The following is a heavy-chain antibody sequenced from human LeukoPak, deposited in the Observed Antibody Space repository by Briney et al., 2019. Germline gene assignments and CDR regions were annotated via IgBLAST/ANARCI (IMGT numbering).Heavy chain of an antibody. D-gene: IGHD3-22*01. J-gene: IGHJ3*02. Sequence: SETLSLTCTVSGGSISSYYWGWIRQPPGKGLEWIGYIYYSGSTNYNPSLKSRVTISVDTSKNQFSLKLSSVTAADTAVYYCARHALNYYDSSGHRAFDIWGQGTMVTVSS. CDR1: GGSISSYY. V-gene: IGHV4-59*08. CDR2: IYYSGST. CDR3: ARHALNYYDSSGHRAFDI.